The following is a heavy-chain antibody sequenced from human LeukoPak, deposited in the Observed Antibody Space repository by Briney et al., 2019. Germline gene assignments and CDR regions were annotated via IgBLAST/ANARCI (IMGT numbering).Heavy chain of an antibody. J-gene: IGHJ4*02. CDR3: AKDGSFYSGSYYSDY. V-gene: IGHV3-30*18. CDR2: ISYDGSNK. Sequence: PGGSLRLSCAASGFTFSSYGMHWVRQAPGKGLEWVAVISYDGSNKYYADSVKGRFTISRDNSTNTLYLQMNSLRAEDTAVYYCAKDGSFYSGSYYSDYWGQGTLVTVSS. D-gene: IGHD1-26*01. CDR1: GFTFSSYG.